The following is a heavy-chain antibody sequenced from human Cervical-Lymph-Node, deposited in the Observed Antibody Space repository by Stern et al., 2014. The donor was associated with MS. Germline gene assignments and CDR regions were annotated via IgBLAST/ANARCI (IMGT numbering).Heavy chain of an antibody. V-gene: IGHV1-69*01. Sequence: VQLLESGAEVKKPGSSVKVSCKASGGTFSSYAISWGRQAPGKGLEWMGGIIPTFGTANYAQKFQGRVTITADESTSTAYMELSSLRSEDTAVYYCARESGTYYYDSSGYYYGYWGQGTLVTVSS. CDR1: GGTFSSYA. CDR3: ARESGTYYYDSSGYYYGY. CDR2: IIPTFGTA. J-gene: IGHJ4*02. D-gene: IGHD3-22*01.